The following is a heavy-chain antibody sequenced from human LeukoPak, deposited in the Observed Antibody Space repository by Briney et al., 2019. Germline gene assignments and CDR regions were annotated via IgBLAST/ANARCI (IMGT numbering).Heavy chain of an antibody. Sequence: SETLSLTCAVYGGSFSGYYWGWIRQPPGKGLEWIGSIYYSGSTYYNPSLKSRVTISVDTSKNQFSLKLSSVTAADTAVYYCARENCSGGSCYSIYYYYYMDVWGKGTTVTVSS. J-gene: IGHJ6*03. D-gene: IGHD2-15*01. CDR2: IYYSGST. CDR1: GGSFSGYY. CDR3: ARENCSGGSCYSIYYYYYMDV. V-gene: IGHV4-34*01.